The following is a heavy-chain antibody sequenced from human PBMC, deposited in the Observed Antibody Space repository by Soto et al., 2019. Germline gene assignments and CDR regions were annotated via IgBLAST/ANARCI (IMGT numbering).Heavy chain of an antibody. V-gene: IGHV3-23*01. Sequence: PGGSLRLSCAASGFTFSSYAMSWVRQAPGKGLEWVSAISGSGGSTYYADSVKGRFTFSGDNSKNTLYLQMNSLRAEDTAVYYCAKGGFSSSSAFPGINYLDYWGQGTLVTVSS. CDR2: ISGSGGST. CDR1: GFTFSSYA. CDR3: AKGGFSSSSAFPGINYLDY. D-gene: IGHD6-6*01. J-gene: IGHJ4*02.